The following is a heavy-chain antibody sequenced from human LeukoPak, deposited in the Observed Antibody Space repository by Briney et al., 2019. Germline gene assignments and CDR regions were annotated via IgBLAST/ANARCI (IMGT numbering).Heavy chain of an antibody. D-gene: IGHD3-10*01. V-gene: IGHV3-33*01. CDR1: GFTFSSYG. J-gene: IGHJ4*02. CDR2: IWYDGSNK. Sequence: GRSLRLSCAASGFTFSSYGMHWVRQAPGKGLEWVAVIWYDGSNKYYADSVKGRLTISRDNSKNTLYLQMNSLRAEDTAVYYCARALRGFDYWGQGTLVTVSS. CDR3: ARALRGFDY.